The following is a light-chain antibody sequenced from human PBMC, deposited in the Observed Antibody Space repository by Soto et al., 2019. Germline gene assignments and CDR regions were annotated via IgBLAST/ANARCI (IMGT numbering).Light chain of an antibody. CDR2: EVN. V-gene: IGLV2-23*02. CDR1: SGDIGTYNH. Sequence: QSVLTQPASVSGSPGQSIAISCTGTSGDIGTYNHVSWYQQHPGKAPKLMISEVNKRPSGVSDRFSGSKSGDTASLTISGLRTEDEADYYCCSFAGSGTGVFGTGTKLTVL. J-gene: IGLJ1*01. CDR3: CSFAGSGTGV.